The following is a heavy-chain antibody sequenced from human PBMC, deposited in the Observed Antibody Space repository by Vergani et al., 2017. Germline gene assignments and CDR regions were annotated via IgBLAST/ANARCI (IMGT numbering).Heavy chain of an antibody. CDR1: GGSISSYY. CDR3: ARGRGYSSGWYVY. J-gene: IGHJ4*02. Sequence: QVQLQESGPGLVKPSETLSLTCPVPGGSISSYYWSWIRQPPGKGLEWIGYIDYSGSTNYNPSLKSRVTISVDTSKNQFSLKLSSVTAADTAVYYCARGRGYSSGWYVYWGQGTLVTVSS. D-gene: IGHD6-19*01. V-gene: IGHV4-59*01. CDR2: IDYSGST.